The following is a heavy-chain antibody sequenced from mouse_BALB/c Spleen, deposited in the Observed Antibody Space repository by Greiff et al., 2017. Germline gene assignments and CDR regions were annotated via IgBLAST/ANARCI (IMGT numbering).Heavy chain of an antibody. CDR3: ASKGISTMITTVAY. V-gene: IGHV1S135*01. J-gene: IGHJ3*01. D-gene: IGHD2-4*01. CDR1: GHSFTDYN. CDR2: IDPYNGGT. Sequence: EVKLQESGPELVKPGASVKVSCKASGHSFTDYNMYWVKQSHGKSLEWIGYIDPYNGGTSYNQKFKGKATLTVDKSSSTAFMHLNSLTSEDSAVYYCASKGISTMITTVAYWGQGTLVTVSA.